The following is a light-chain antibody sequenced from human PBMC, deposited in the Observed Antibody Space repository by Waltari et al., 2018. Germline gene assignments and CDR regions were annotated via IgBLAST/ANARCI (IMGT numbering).Light chain of an antibody. Sequence: QSALTQPRSVSGSPGQSVTISRTGTSSDIGGYNAVAWYQKYPGKAPKLLIYAVNQRPSGVPDRFSGSKSGNTASLTISGLQAEDEADYYCYSYAGSYTLYVFGTGTEVTVL. CDR3: YSYAGSYTLYV. CDR1: SSDIGGYNA. J-gene: IGLJ1*01. V-gene: IGLV2-11*01. CDR2: AVN.